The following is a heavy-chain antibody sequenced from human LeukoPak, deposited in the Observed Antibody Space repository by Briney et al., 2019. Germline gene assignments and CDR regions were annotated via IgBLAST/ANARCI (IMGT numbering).Heavy chain of an antibody. V-gene: IGHV3-69-1*01. CDR3: ARGTYYSGSGPGSWFDP. D-gene: IGHD3-10*01. CDR2: ISKKTAI. Sequence: GGSLRLSCAASGFSVSDYYMNWIRQSPGKGLEWVSHISKKTAIEYADSVKGRFTISRDNANNLLLLQMDSLRPEDTGVYYCARGTYYSGSGPGSWFDPWGHGTPVTVPS. CDR1: GFSVSDYY. J-gene: IGHJ5*02.